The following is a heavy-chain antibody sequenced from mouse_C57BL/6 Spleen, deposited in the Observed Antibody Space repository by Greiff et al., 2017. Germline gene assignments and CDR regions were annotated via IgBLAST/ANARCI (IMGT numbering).Heavy chain of an antibody. CDR2: IRNKANGYTT. CDR1: GFTFTDYY. J-gene: IGHJ3*01. D-gene: IGHD2-4*01. Sequence: EVQLVESGGGLVQPGGSLSLSCAASGFTFTDYYMSWVRQPPGKALEWLGFIRNKANGYTTEYSASVKGRFTISRDNSQSILYLQMNALRAEDSATYYCARYDYGVAYWGQGTLVTVSA. CDR3: ARYDYGVAY. V-gene: IGHV7-3*01.